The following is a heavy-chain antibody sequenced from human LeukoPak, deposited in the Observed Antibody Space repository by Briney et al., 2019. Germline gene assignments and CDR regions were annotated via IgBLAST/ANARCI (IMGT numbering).Heavy chain of an antibody. CDR1: GGTFSSYA. CDR3: ARGPVVVAATFFDY. J-gene: IGHJ4*02. V-gene: IGHV1-8*02. D-gene: IGHD2-15*01. Sequence: GASVKVSCKASGGTFSSYAISWVRQATGQGLEWMGWMNPNSGNTGYAQKFQGRVTMTRNTSISTAYMELSSLRSEDTAVYYCARGPVVVAATFFDYWGQGTLVTVSS. CDR2: MNPNSGNT.